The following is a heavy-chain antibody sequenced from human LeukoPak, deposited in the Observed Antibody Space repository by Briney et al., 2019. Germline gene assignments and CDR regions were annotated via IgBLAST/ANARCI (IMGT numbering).Heavy chain of an antibody. Sequence: ASVKVSCKISGYTLTYLAIRWVRQAPGKGLEWMGGFDPEDGETIYAQHFQGRVTMTQDTSTDTAYMELNSLASEDTAVYFCATESGTYYSLHWGQGTLVIVSS. CDR3: ATESGTYYSLH. J-gene: IGHJ4*02. D-gene: IGHD1-26*01. CDR1: GYTLTYLA. CDR2: FDPEDGET. V-gene: IGHV1-24*01.